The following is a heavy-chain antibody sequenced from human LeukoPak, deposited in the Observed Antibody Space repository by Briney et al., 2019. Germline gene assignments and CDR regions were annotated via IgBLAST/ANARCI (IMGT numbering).Heavy chain of an antibody. CDR3: ARAVPDIVVVPSNLYYFDY. CDR1: GGSISSGGYY. CDR2: IYHSGST. Sequence: SETLSLTCTVSGGSISSGGYYRSWIRQPPGKGLEWIGYIYHSGSTYYNPSLKSRVTISVDRSRNQFSLKLSSVTAADTAVYYCARAVPDIVVVPSNLYYFDYWGQGTLVTVSS. V-gene: IGHV4-30-2*01. D-gene: IGHD2-2*01. J-gene: IGHJ4*02.